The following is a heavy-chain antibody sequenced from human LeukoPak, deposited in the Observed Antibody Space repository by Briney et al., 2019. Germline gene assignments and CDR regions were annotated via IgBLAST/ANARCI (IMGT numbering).Heavy chain of an antibody. CDR2: IKPNSGGT. D-gene: IGHD2-2*01. J-gene: IGHJ4*02. CDR3: AREGYCSSIRCLDY. CDR1: GYTFTSYV. V-gene: IGHV1-2*02. Sequence: GASVKDSCKASGYTFTSYVLNWVRPAPGQGRAWMGWIKPNSGGTHNAQKFQGRVTMTRDTSISTAYMELSRLRSDDTAVYYCAREGYCSSIRCLDYWGQGTLVTVSS.